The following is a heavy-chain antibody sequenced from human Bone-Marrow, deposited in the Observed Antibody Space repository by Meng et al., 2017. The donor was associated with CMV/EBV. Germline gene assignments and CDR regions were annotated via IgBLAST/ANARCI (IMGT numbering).Heavy chain of an antibody. D-gene: IGHD3-9*01. CDR3: ANQVLTAWGNFEN. Sequence: CAASGFAFSGSTMHWVRPAPGKGLDWVATISASGSTTYYADSVKGRFSVFRDNSKNTLFLEMNSLRADDTAIYYCANQVLTAWGNFENWGQGTLVTVSS. CDR1: GFAFSGST. J-gene: IGHJ4*02. V-gene: IGHV3-23*01. CDR2: ISASGSTT.